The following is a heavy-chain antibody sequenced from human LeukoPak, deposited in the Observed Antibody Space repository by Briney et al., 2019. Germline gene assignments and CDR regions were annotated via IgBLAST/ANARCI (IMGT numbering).Heavy chain of an antibody. D-gene: IGHD3-16*02. J-gene: IGHJ4*02. CDR3: AKALLPRSYRSMVDY. Sequence: GGSLRLSCAASGFTFRSYAMSWVRKAPGKGLEWVSAISGSGGSTYYADSVKGRFTISRDNSKNTLYLQMNSLRAEDTAVYYCAKALLPRSYRSMVDYWGQGTLVTVSS. V-gene: IGHV3-23*01. CDR1: GFTFRSYA. CDR2: ISGSGGST.